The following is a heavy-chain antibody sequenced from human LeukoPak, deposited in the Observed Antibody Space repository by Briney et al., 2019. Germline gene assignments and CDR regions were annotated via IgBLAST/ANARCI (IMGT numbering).Heavy chain of an antibody. CDR1: GFTFSSYD. CDR2: ISGSGGST. CDR3: AKWASYYYGSGSKNIDY. Sequence: GGSLRLSCAASGFTFSSYDMSWVRQAPGKGLEWVSAISGSGGSTYYADSVKGRFTISRDNSKNTLYLQMNSLRAEDTAVYYCAKWASYYYGSGSKNIDYWGQGTLVTVSS. V-gene: IGHV3-23*01. J-gene: IGHJ4*02. D-gene: IGHD3-10*01.